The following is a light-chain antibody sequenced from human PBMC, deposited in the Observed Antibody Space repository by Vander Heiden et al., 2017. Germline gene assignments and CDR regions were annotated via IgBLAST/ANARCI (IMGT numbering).Light chain of an antibody. V-gene: IGKV1-5*03. Sequence: DIQMTQSPSTLAASVGDRVTITCRASQNITNWLAWYQQRPGKAPKLLIYKASTLESGVASRFSGSGSGTEFTLTISSLQPDDFATYYCHQYNSYSPSTFGQGTQVEIK. CDR1: QNITNW. J-gene: IGKJ1*01. CDR2: KAS. CDR3: HQYNSYSPST.